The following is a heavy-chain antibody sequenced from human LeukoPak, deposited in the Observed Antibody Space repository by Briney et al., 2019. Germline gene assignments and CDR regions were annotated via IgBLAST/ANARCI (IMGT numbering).Heavy chain of an antibody. CDR1: GFTFSSYA. J-gene: IGHJ4*02. CDR3: AKGDDYGGSCDY. V-gene: IGHV3-23*01. D-gene: IGHD2-15*01. Sequence: GGSLRLFCAASGFTFSSYAMSWVRQAPGKGLEWVSAISGSGGSTYYADSVKGRFTISRDNSKNTLYLQMNSLRAEDTAVYYCAKGDDYGGSCDYWGQGTLVTVSS. CDR2: ISGSGGST.